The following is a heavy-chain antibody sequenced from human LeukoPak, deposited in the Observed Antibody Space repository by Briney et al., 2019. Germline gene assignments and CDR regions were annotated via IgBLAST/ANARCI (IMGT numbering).Heavy chain of an antibody. CDR3: AKNRPNYYDTSGHYYRRNGDC. V-gene: IGHV3-30*02. J-gene: IGHJ4*02. CDR2: IRYDGSNK. CDR1: GFTFSSYG. Sequence: QPGGSLRLSCAASGFTFSSYGMHWVRQAPGKGLKWVAFIRYDGSNKYYADSVKGRFTISRDNSKNTLYLQMNSLRAEDTAVYYCAKNRPNYYDTSGHYYRRNGDCWGQGTLVTVS. D-gene: IGHD3-22*01.